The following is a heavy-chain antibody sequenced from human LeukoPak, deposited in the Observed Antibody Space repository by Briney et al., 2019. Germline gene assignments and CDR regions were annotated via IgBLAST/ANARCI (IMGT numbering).Heavy chain of an antibody. V-gene: IGHV3-21*01. CDR2: ISSSSYI. Sequence: GGSLRLSCAASGFTFSSYSMNWVRQAPGKGLEWVSSISSSSYIYYADSVKGRFTISRDNAKNSLYLQMNSLRAEDTAVYYCARVLNYYGSGSYFGYWGQGTLVTVSP. J-gene: IGHJ4*02. D-gene: IGHD3-10*01. CDR1: GFTFSSYS. CDR3: ARVLNYYGSGSYFGY.